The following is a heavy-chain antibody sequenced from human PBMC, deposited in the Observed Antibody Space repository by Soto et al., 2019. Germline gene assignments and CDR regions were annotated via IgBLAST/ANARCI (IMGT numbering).Heavy chain of an antibody. D-gene: IGHD5-18*01. CDR3: AREDGYSYGYGACDI. Sequence: QVQLVQSGAEVKKPGSSVKVSCKASGGTFSSYAISWVRQSPGQGLEWMGGSIPIFGTANYAQKFQGRVTITADKSTSTTYMELSSLRSEDTAVYYCAREDGYSYGYGACDIWGQGTMVTVSS. CDR2: SIPIFGTA. CDR1: GGTFSSYA. V-gene: IGHV1-69*06. J-gene: IGHJ3*02.